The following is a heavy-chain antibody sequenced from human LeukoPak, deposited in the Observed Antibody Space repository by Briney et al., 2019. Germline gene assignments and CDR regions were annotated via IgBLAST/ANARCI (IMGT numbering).Heavy chain of an antibody. D-gene: IGHD6-25*01. Sequence: PGGSLRLSCAASGFTFSSYAMSWVRQAPGKGLEWVSATSGSGGSTYYADSVKGRFTISRDNAKNSLYLQMNSLRAEDTAVYYCARNVRGRFDPWGQGTLVTVSS. J-gene: IGHJ5*02. CDR1: GFTFSSYA. V-gene: IGHV3-23*01. CDR3: ARNVRGRFDP. CDR2: TSGSGGST.